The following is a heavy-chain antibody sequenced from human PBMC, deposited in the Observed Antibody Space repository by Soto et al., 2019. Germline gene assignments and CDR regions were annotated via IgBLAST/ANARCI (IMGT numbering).Heavy chain of an antibody. CDR3: AKDIHPGRDTYHYGADY. CDR2: ISYDGSRK. J-gene: IGHJ4*02. D-gene: IGHD5-12*01. CDR1: GFIFSNYG. Sequence: QVQLVESGGGVVQPGTSLTLSCSASGFIFSNYGMHWVRQAPGKGLEWVSIISYDGSRKHYVGSVKGRFTISRDNSKNTLDLQMNSLRAEDTAVYYCAKDIHPGRDTYHYGADYWGQGTLVAVSS. V-gene: IGHV3-30*18.